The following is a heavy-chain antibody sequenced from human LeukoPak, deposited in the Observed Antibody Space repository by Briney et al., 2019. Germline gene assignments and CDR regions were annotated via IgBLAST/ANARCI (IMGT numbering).Heavy chain of an antibody. D-gene: IGHD6-19*01. CDR3: ARVAVAGEAGAFDY. J-gene: IGHJ4*02. CDR2: IYYSGST. Sequence: PSETLSLTCTVSGGSISSYYWSWIRQPPGKRLEWIGYIYYSGSTNYNPSLKSRVTISVDTSKNQFSLKLSSVTAADTAVYYCARVAVAGEAGAFDYWGQGTLVTVSS. V-gene: IGHV4-59*01. CDR1: GGSISSYY.